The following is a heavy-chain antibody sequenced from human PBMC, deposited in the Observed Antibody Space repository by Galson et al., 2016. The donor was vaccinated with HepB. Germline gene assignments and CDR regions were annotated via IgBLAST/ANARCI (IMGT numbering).Heavy chain of an antibody. D-gene: IGHD2-2*01. CDR3: ARLIVVVPTAPDYFGY. Sequence: SLRLSCAASGFTFSSYWMTWVRQAPGQGLEWVANIEEDGSEKYYADAVKGRFTISRENAKNSLYLQMNSLRVEDTATYYCARLIVVVPTAPDYFGYWGQGTPVTVSS. V-gene: IGHV3-7*03. CDR1: GFTFSSYW. J-gene: IGHJ4*02. CDR2: IEEDGSEK.